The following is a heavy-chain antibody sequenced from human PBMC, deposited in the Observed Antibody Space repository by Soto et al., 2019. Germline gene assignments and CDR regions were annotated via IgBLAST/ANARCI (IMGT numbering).Heavy chain of an antibody. CDR3: AGSTHAVSNAFDI. Sequence: EASVQVSCKASGYTFPSYGIIWVRQAPGQGLEWMGWISAYNGNTNYAQKLQGRVTMTTDTSTSTAYMELRSLRSDDTAVYYCAGSTHAVSNAFDIWGQGTMVTVSS. V-gene: IGHV1-18*01. J-gene: IGHJ3*02. CDR1: GYTFPSYG. CDR2: ISAYNGNT. D-gene: IGHD6-13*01.